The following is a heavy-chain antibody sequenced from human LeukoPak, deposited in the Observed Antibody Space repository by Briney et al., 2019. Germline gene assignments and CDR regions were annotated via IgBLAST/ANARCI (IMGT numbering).Heavy chain of an antibody. CDR3: ARARGSLRGVPLYYFDY. V-gene: IGHV1-69*05. CDR1: GGTFSSYA. Sequence: PEASVKVSCKASGGTFSSYAISWVRQAPGQGLEWMGGIIPIFGTANYAQKFQGRVTITTDESTSTAYMELSSLRSEDTAVYYCARARGSLRGVPLYYFDYWGQGTLVTVSS. J-gene: IGHJ4*02. CDR2: IIPIFGTA. D-gene: IGHD3-10*01.